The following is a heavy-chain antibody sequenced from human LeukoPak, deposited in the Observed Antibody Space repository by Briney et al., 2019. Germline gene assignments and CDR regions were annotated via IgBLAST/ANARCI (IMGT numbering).Heavy chain of an antibody. Sequence: GGSLRLSCAASGFTFSNYWVSWFRQAPGQGLEGVASIKQDGSERYYVDSVKGRFTISRDNAKNSLFLQLSSLRVEDTAVYYCARGSMHIYHLYTDYWGQGTLVTVSS. J-gene: IGHJ4*02. CDR3: ARGSMHIYHLYTDY. D-gene: IGHD3-16*02. CDR2: IKQDGSER. V-gene: IGHV3-7*01. CDR1: GFTFSNYW.